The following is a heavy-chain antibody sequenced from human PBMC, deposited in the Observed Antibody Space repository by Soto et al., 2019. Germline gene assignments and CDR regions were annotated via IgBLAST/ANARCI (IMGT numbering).Heavy chain of an antibody. CDR1: GYTFTSYA. CDR2: INAGNGNT. CDR3: ARDYGSGSYYGYYYGMDV. D-gene: IGHD3-10*01. Sequence: GASVKVSCKASGYTFTSYAIHWVRQAPGQRLEWMGWINAGNGNTKYSQKFQGRVTITRDTSASTAYMELSSLRSEDTAVYYCARDYGSGSYYGYYYGMDVWGQGTTVTVSS. V-gene: IGHV1-3*01. J-gene: IGHJ6*02.